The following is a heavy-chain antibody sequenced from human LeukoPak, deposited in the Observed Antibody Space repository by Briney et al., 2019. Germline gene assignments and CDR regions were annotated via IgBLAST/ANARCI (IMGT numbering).Heavy chain of an antibody. D-gene: IGHD6-19*01. CDR2: ISYDGSNK. Sequence: GGSLRLSCAASGLTFSSYGMHWVRQAPGKGLEWVAVISYDGSNKYYADSVKGRFTISRDNSKNTLYLQMNSLRAEDTAVYYCAKDPDSSGVYFFDYWGQGTLGTVSS. J-gene: IGHJ4*02. CDR1: GLTFSSYG. V-gene: IGHV3-30*18. CDR3: AKDPDSSGVYFFDY.